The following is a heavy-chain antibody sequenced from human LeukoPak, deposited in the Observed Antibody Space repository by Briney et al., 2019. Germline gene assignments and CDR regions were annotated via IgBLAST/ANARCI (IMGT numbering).Heavy chain of an antibody. V-gene: IGHV1-2*02. CDR3: ARDSSGSYYFDY. D-gene: IGHD1-26*01. J-gene: IGHJ4*02. Sequence: ASVKVSCKASGYTFTGYYMHWVRQAPGQGLEWMGWINPNSGGTNYAQKFQGRVTMTRDTSISTAYMELSSLRSEDTAVYYCARDSSGSYYFDYWGQGTLVTVSS. CDR2: INPNSGGT. CDR1: GYTFTGYY.